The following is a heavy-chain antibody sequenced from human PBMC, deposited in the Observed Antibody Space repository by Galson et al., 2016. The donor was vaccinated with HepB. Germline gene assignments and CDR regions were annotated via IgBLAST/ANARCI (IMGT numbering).Heavy chain of an antibody. CDR1: GFTVSSNY. D-gene: IGHD2/OR15-2a*01. Sequence: SLRLSCAASGFTVSSNYMTWVRQAPGTGLEWVSVIYSGGSTYYADSVKGRFIISRDNSKTTLYLQMNSLRAEDTAVYYCARDNNYYYGMDVWGQGTTVTVSS. CDR2: IYSGGST. J-gene: IGHJ6*02. V-gene: IGHV3-53*01. CDR3: ARDNNYYYGMDV.